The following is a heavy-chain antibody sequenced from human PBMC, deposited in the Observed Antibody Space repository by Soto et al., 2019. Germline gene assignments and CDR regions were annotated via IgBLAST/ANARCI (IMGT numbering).Heavy chain of an antibody. V-gene: IGHV4-59*01. CDR1: GGSISGYY. CDR2: IYYIGTT. J-gene: IGHJ3*02. CDR3: ARSGSKYGANAFDI. D-gene: IGHD5-18*01. Sequence: TETLSLTCTVSGGSISGYYWNWIRQPPGKGLEYIGHIYYIGTTNYNPSLKSRATISVDTSKNQFSLKLTSVTAADTAVYFCARSGSKYGANAFDIWDQGTMVTVSS.